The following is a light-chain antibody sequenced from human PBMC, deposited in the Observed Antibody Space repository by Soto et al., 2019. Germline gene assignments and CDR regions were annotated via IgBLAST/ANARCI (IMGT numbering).Light chain of an antibody. CDR2: EVS. V-gene: IGLV2-8*01. Sequence: QSALTQPPSASGSPGQSVTISCTGTSSDVGGYNSVSWYQQHPGKAPKLMIYEVSKRPSGVPDRFSGAKSGNPASLTVSGLQAEAEADYYCSSYAGRNNVVFGGGTKLTVL. CDR3: SSYAGRNNVV. J-gene: IGLJ2*01. CDR1: SSDVGGYNS.